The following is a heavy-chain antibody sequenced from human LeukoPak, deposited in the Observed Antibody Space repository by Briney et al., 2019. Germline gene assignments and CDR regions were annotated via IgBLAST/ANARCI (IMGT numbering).Heavy chain of an antibody. V-gene: IGHV3-74*01. CDR2: INSDGSST. D-gene: IGHD1-26*01. J-gene: IGHJ3*02. CDR3: ATDALGAGGAFDI. Sequence: PGGSLRLSCAASGFTFSSYWMHWVRHAPGKGLVWVSRINSDGSSTSYADSVKGRFTISRDNAKNTLYLQMNSLRAEDTAVYYCATDALGAGGAFDIWGQGTMVTVSS. CDR1: GFTFSSYW.